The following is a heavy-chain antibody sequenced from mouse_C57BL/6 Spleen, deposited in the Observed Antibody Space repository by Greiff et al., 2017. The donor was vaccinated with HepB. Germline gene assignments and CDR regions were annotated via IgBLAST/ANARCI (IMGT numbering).Heavy chain of an antibody. D-gene: IGHD2-4*01. CDR1: GFTFSSYA. CDR3: ARDWDYEASYYFDY. Sequence: EVKVVESGGGLVKPGGSLKLSCAASGFTFSSYAMSWVRQTPEKRLEWVATISDGGSYTYYPDNVKGRFTISRDNAKNNLYLQMSHLKSEDTAMYYCARDWDYEASYYFDYWGQGTTLTVSS. V-gene: IGHV5-4*01. J-gene: IGHJ2*01. CDR2: ISDGGSYT.